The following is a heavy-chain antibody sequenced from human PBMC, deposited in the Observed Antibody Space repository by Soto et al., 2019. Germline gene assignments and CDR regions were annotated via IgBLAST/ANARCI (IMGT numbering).Heavy chain of an antibody. V-gene: IGHV1-69*01. J-gene: IGHJ4*02. CDR3: ATGVIWIGYFTVDS. CDR2: FIPVYRTL. Sequence: QVQLVQSGAEVKKPGSSVKVSCKASGGSFGNSAINWVRQTPGQGLEWLGGFIPVYRTLNYAQKFQGRVTITADESTGTAYMTRSSLASDDTAVYYCATGVIWIGYFTVDSWGQGTRVTVSS. D-gene: IGHD3-3*01. CDR1: GGSFGNSA.